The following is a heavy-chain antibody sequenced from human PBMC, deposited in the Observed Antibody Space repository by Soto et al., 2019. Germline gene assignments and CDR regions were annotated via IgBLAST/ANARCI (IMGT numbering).Heavy chain of an antibody. V-gene: IGHV1-18*01. J-gene: IGHJ5*02. CDR2: ISAYNGNT. D-gene: IGHD2-15*01. CDR3: ARGFRVAATRWWFDP. CDR1: GYTFTSYD. Sequence: ASVKVSCKASGYTFTSYDISWVRQAPGQGLEWMGWISAYNGNTNYAQKLQGRVTMTTDTSTSTAYMELRSLRSDDTAVYYCARGFRVAATRWWFDPWGQGTLVTVSS.